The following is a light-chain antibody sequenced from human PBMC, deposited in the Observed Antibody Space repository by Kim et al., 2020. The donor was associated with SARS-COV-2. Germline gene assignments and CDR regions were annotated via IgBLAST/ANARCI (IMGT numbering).Light chain of an antibody. CDR2: AAS. Sequence: DIQMTQSPSSLAASVGDRVTIACRASQSISTYLNWYQQKPGKAPKLLIYAASSLQSGVPSRISGSGSGTDFTLTISSLQPEDFATYYCQQSHTTPLLTFGGGTKVDIK. CDR1: QSISTY. V-gene: IGKV1-39*01. J-gene: IGKJ4*01. CDR3: QQSHTTPLLT.